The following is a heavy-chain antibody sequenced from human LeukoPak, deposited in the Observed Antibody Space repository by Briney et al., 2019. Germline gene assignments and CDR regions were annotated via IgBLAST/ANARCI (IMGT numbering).Heavy chain of an antibody. J-gene: IGHJ4*02. Sequence: ASVKVSCKASGYTFTGYYMHWVRQAPGQGLEWMGWVNPNSGGTNYAQNFQGRVTMTRDPSISTAYMELSRLRSDDTAVYFCARQSSGFFASDYWGQGTLVTVSS. CDR2: VNPNSGGT. V-gene: IGHV1-2*02. CDR1: GYTFTGYY. CDR3: ARQSSGFFASDY. D-gene: IGHD6-25*01.